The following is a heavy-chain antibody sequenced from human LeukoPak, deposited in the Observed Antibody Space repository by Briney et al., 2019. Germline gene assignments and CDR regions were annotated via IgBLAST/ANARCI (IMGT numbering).Heavy chain of an antibody. V-gene: IGHV3-53*01. D-gene: IGHD6-19*01. CDR2: IYSGGST. Sequence: PGGSLRLSCAASGFTVSSNYMSWVCQAPGKGLEWVSVIYSGGSTYYADSVKGRFTISRDNSKNTLYLQMNSLRAEDTAVYYCARDSLTSSSGWTIWYFDLWGRGTLVTVSS. CDR1: GFTVSSNY. CDR3: ARDSLTSSSGWTIWYFDL. J-gene: IGHJ2*01.